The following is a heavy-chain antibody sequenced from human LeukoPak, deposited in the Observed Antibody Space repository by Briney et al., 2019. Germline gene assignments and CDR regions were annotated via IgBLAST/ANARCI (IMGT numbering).Heavy chain of an antibody. J-gene: IGHJ4*02. V-gene: IGHV4-61*08. CDR1: GGSISSGGYY. Sequence: SETLSLTCTISGGSISSGGYYWSWIRQHPGKGPEWIGYIYYSGSTNYNPSLKSRVTISVDTSKNQFSLKLSSVTAADTAVYYCARGSVYFDSWGQGTLVTVSS. CDR2: IYYSGST. CDR3: ARGSVYFDS.